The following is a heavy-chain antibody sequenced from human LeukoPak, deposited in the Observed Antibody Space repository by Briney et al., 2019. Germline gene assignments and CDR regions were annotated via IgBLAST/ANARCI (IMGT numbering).Heavy chain of an antibody. V-gene: IGHV3-49*04. CDR3: TADYYGGNYDILTGYYRHLFDY. CDR2: IRSKAYGGTT. Sequence: GGSLRLSCTASGFTFGDYAMSWVRQALGKGLEWVGFIRSKAYGGTTEYAASVKGRFTISRDDSKNTLYLQMNSLKTEDTAVYYCTADYYGGNYDILTGYYRHLFDYWGQGTLVTVSS. CDR1: GFTFGDYA. D-gene: IGHD3-9*01. J-gene: IGHJ4*02.